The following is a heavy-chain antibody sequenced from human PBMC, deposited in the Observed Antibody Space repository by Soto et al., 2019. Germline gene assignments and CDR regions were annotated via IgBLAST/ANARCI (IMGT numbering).Heavy chain of an antibody. V-gene: IGHV1-46*01. CDR1: GYTFTSYY. D-gene: IGHD6-13*01. CDR2: INPSGGST. J-gene: IGHJ4*02. CDR3: ARERRVAAAGRRVNYFDY. Sequence: QVQLVQSGAEVKKPGASVKVSCKASGYTFTSYYMHWVRQAPGQGLEWMGIINPSGGSTSYAQKFQARVTMTRSTATSTDYMELSSLRSEDTAVYYCARERRVAAAGRRVNYFDYWGQGTLVTVSS.